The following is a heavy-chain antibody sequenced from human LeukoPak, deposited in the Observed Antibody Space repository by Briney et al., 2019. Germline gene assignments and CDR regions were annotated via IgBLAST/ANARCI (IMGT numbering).Heavy chain of an antibody. J-gene: IGHJ5*02. CDR2: IIPIFGTA. V-gene: IGHV1-69*06. Sequence: SVKVSCKASGCTFSCYAISWVRQPPGQGLEWMGGIIPIFGTANYAQKFQGRVTITAHKSTSTAYMELSSLRSEDTAVYYCARDRVDTMVRGVRTLYHHTWGQGTLVTVSS. CDR3: ARDRVDTMVRGVRTLYHHT. CDR1: GCTFSCYA. D-gene: IGHD3-10*01.